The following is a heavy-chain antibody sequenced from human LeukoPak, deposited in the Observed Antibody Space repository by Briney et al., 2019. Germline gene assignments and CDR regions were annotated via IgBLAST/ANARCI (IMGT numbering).Heavy chain of an antibody. V-gene: IGHV1-8*01. Sequence: ASVKVSCKASGCTFTSYDINWVRQATGQGLEWMGWMNPNSGNTGYAQKFQGRVTMTTDTSTSTAYMELRSLRSDDTAVYYCARSCSSTSCYTGMSWFDPWGQGTLVTVSS. CDR1: GCTFTSYD. J-gene: IGHJ5*02. CDR3: ARSCSSTSCYTGMSWFDP. D-gene: IGHD2-2*02. CDR2: MNPNSGNT.